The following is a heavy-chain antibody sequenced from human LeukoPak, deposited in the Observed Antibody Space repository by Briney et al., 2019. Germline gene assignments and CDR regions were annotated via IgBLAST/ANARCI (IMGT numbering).Heavy chain of an antibody. Sequence: GGSLRLSCAASGFTFNDYYMSWIRQAPGKGLEWVSYISSSGSTIYYADSVKGRFTISRDNAKNSLYLQMNSLRAEDTAVYYCARDLSSGYYYPTDYYYMDVWGKGTTVTVSS. CDR2: ISSSGSTI. J-gene: IGHJ6*03. V-gene: IGHV3-11*04. D-gene: IGHD3-22*01. CDR3: ARDLSSGYYYPTDYYYMDV. CDR1: GFTFNDYY.